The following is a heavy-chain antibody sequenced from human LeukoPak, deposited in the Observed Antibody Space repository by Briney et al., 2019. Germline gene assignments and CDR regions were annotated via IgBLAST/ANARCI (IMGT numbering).Heavy chain of an antibody. Sequence: GASVKVSCKASGYTFTSYGISWVRQAPGQGLEWMGWISAYNGNTNYAQKLQGRVTMTTDTSTSTAYMELRSLRSDDTAVYYCARGGEEKWYYYDSSGYYYFDYWGQGTLVTVSS. D-gene: IGHD3-22*01. V-gene: IGHV1-18*01. CDR2: ISAYNGNT. CDR3: ARGGEEKWYYYDSSGYYYFDY. CDR1: GYTFTSYG. J-gene: IGHJ4*02.